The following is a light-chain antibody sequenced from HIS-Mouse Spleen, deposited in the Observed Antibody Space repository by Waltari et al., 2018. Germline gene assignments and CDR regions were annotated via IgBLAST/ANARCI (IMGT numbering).Light chain of an antibody. CDR3: QVWDSSTVV. J-gene: IGLJ2*01. V-gene: IGLV3-9*01. CDR2: RDS. CDR1: NIGSKT. Sequence: SYELTQPLSVSVALGQTARITCGGNNIGSKTVHWYQQQPGQAPVLVIYRDSNRPSGIPERFSGSNSGNTATLTISRAQAGDEADYYCQVWDSSTVVFGGGTKLTVL.